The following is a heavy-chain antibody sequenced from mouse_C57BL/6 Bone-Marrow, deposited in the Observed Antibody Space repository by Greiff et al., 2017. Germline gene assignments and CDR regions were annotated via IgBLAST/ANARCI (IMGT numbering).Heavy chain of an antibody. CDR1: GYTFTDYN. Sequence: EVQLQQSGPELVKPGASVKMSCKASGYTFTDYNMHWVKQSHGKSLEWIGFINPNNGGTSYKQKFKGKATLAVNKSSSTAYMELRSLTSEDSAVYYCAIQRLFDYWGQGTTLTVSS. J-gene: IGHJ2*01. D-gene: IGHD3-1*01. CDR2: INPNNGGT. V-gene: IGHV1-22*01. CDR3: AIQRLFDY.